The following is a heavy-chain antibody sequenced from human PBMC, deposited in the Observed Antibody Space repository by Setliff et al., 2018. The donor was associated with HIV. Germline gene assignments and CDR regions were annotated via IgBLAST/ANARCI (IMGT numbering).Heavy chain of an antibody. CDR2: IYYSGGT. CDR1: GGSISSSSSF. CDR3: ARQKTVTTYFDY. Sequence: SESLSLTCTVSGGSISSSSSFWGWIRQPPGKGLEWIGSIYYSGGTYYNPSLQSRVTISVDTSKNQFSLKLSSVTAADTAVYYCARQKTVTTYFDYWGQGTLVTVSS. J-gene: IGHJ4*02. D-gene: IGHD4-17*01. V-gene: IGHV4-39*01.